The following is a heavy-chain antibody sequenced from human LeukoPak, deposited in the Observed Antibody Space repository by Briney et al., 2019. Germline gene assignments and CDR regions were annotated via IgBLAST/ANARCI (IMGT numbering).Heavy chain of an antibody. CDR1: GFTFSNYA. CDR2: IYGDDDKT. CDR3: AKTQGYYDA. J-gene: IGHJ5*02. V-gene: IGHV3-23*01. Sequence: GGSLRLSCVASGFTFSNYAMTWVRQAPGKGLGMVSGIYGDDDKTVYGDAVKGRFTISRDNSKNTLFLQMNSLRADDTAVYYCAKTQGYYDAWGQGALVTVSS. D-gene: IGHD2-15*01.